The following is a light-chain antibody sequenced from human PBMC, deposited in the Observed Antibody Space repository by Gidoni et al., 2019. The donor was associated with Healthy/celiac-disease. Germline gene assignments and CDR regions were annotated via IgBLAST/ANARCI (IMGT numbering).Light chain of an antibody. CDR3: QQYGSSPRT. CDR2: GAS. V-gene: IGKV3-20*01. J-gene: IGKJ1*01. Sequence: GTMSLSPGERATLSCRASQSVSSSYLAWYQQKPGQAPRLLIYGASSRATGIPDRFRASASGTDFTLTISTLEPEDFALSYCQQYGSSPRTFGQGTKVEIK. CDR1: QSVSSSY.